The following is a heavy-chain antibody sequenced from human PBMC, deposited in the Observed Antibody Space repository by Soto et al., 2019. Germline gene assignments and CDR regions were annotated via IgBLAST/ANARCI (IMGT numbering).Heavy chain of an antibody. D-gene: IGHD3-3*01. CDR2: VSGRGGDT. CDR3: AKDPNYDFWSGFSAVYFDY. Sequence: EVQLLQSGGGLVQPGGSLRLSCAASGFSFSSFALSWVRQSPGKGLEWVAAVSGRGGDTYYANSVKGRFTISRDKSQNTLFLQMNSLRAEDSAIYYCAKDPNYDFWSGFSAVYFDYWGQGTLVTVSS. J-gene: IGHJ4*02. V-gene: IGHV3-23*01. CDR1: GFSFSSFA.